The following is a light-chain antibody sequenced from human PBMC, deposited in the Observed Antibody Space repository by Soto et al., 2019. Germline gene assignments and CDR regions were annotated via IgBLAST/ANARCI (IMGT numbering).Light chain of an antibody. V-gene: IGKV3-20*01. CDR3: QQYGSSPLT. Sequence: EIVFTQSPGTLSLSPVERATLSCSASQSVTSSYLAWYQQKPGQAPRLLIYGASSRATGIPDRFSGSGSGTDFTLTISRLEPEDIAVYFCQQYGSSPLTFGQGTRLEIK. J-gene: IGKJ5*01. CDR1: QSVTSSY. CDR2: GAS.